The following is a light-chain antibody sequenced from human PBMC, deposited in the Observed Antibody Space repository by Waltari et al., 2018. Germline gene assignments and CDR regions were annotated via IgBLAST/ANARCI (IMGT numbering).Light chain of an antibody. CDR1: STKVGRYA. CDR2: GNS. V-gene: IGLV1-44*01. CDR3: STWDYSLSAHTVV. Sequence: QSALTQEATVSGTVGQKVTLPCTGKSTKVGRYAVGWHQQISHGAPKTVMFGNSLPPGIPDRFSGSKSGTTASLTISGLQPEDEADYYCSTWDYSLSAHTVVFGGGTKLTVL. J-gene: IGLJ2*01.